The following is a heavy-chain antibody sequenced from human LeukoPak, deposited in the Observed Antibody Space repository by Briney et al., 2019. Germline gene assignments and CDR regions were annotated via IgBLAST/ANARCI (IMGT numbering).Heavy chain of an antibody. CDR3: ATLAIAAAGY. CDR1: GGSFSGYY. D-gene: IGHD6-13*01. V-gene: IGHV4-34*01. J-gene: IGHJ4*02. Sequence: SETLSLTCAVYGGSFSGYYWSWIRQPPGKGLEWIGEINHSGSTNYNPSLKSRVTISVDTSKNQFSLKLSSVTAADTAVYYCATLAIAAAGYRGQGTLVTVSS. CDR2: INHSGST.